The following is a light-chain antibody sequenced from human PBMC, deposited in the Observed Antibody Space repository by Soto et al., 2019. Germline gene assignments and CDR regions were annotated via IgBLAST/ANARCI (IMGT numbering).Light chain of an antibody. V-gene: IGLV1-44*01. Sequence: QLVLTQPPSASGTPGQRVTISCSGSSSNIGSNTVNWYQQLPGTAPKLLIYSNNQRPSGVPDRFSGSKSGTSASLAISGLQSEDKADYYCAAWDDSLNGWVFGGGTKLTVL. CDR1: SSNIGSNT. CDR3: AAWDDSLNGWV. J-gene: IGLJ3*02. CDR2: SNN.